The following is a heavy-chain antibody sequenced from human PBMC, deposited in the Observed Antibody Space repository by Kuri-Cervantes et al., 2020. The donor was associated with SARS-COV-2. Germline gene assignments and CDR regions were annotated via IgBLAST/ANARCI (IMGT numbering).Heavy chain of an antibody. Sequence: GESLKISCAASGFTFSSYAMHWVRQAPGKGLEWVAVVSYDGSNKYYADSVKGRFTISRDNSKNTLYLQMNSLRAGDTAVYYCAKDQGDSYGISYFDYWGQGTLVTVSS. V-gene: IGHV3-30*04. CDR2: VSYDGSNK. CDR3: AKDQGDSYGISYFDY. J-gene: IGHJ4*02. D-gene: IGHD5-18*01. CDR1: GFTFSSYA.